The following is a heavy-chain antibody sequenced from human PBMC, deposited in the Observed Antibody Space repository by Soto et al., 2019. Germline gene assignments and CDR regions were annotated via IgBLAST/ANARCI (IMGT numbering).Heavy chain of an antibody. Sequence: EEQLVESGGGLVNPGGSLGLSCAASGFSFSDHYKDWVRQAPGKGLEWVGRIRNKANRYTTEYAASVKGRFTISRDDSKNSLYLQMNTLVTDDTAIYFCTRDNPRAPGTLDYWGQGTLVSVSS. J-gene: IGHJ4*02. CDR1: GFSFSDHY. CDR3: TRDNPRAPGTLDY. CDR2: IRNKANRYTT. V-gene: IGHV3-72*01. D-gene: IGHD6-13*01.